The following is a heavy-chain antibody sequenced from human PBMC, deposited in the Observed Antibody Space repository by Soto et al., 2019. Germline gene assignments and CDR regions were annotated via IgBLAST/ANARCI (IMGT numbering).Heavy chain of an antibody. J-gene: IGHJ4*02. CDR2: ISWNSGSI. Sequence: GGSLRLSCAASGFTFGDYAMQWVPQAPGKGLEWVSAISWNSGSIDYADSVKGRFTISRDNAKNSLYLQMNSLRAEDTALYYCAKSHTTSGWYVTTDYWGQGTRVTVSS. CDR3: AKSHTTSGWYVTTDY. D-gene: IGHD6-19*01. V-gene: IGHV3-9*01. CDR1: GFTFGDYA.